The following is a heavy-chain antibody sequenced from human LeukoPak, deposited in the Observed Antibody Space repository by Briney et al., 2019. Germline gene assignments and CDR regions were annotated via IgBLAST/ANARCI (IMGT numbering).Heavy chain of an antibody. CDR1: GGSFSGYH. Sequence: SETLSLTCAVYGGSFSGYHWSWIRQPPGKGLEWIGEINHSGSTNYNPSLKSRVTISVDTSKNQFSLKLSSVTAADTAVYYCARAFFSMVRGIDYWGQGTLVTVSS. D-gene: IGHD3-10*01. CDR2: INHSGST. CDR3: ARAFFSMVRGIDY. V-gene: IGHV4-34*01. J-gene: IGHJ4*02.